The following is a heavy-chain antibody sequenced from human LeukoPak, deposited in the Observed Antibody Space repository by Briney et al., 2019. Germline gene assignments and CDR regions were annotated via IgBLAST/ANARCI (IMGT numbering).Heavy chain of an antibody. Sequence: ETLSLSCAVSGYSINSGYCWGWIRQPPGKGLEWVSYISSSSSTIYYADSVKGRFTISRDNAKNSLYLQMNSLRAEDTAVYYCARGYSSGFYPWGQGTLVTVSS. V-gene: IGHV3-48*01. J-gene: IGHJ5*02. CDR3: ARGYSSGFYP. D-gene: IGHD6-19*01. CDR1: GYSINSGYC. CDR2: ISSSSSTI.